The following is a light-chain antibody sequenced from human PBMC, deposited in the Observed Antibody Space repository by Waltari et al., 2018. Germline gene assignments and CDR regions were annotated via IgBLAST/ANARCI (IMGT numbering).Light chain of an antibody. CDR3: QQSSSYPPT. V-gene: IGKV1-39*01. Sequence: DIQMTQSPSSVSASVRDRVTITCRASQNIGSYLIWYQQKPGKVPNLLIYSASSLQSGVPSRFIGSGSATDFTLTINSLQPDDFATYYCQQSSSYPPTFGQGTQV. CDR1: QNIGSY. J-gene: IGKJ1*01. CDR2: SAS.